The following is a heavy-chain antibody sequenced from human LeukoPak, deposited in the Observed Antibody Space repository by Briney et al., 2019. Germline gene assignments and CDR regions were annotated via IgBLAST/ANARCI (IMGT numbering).Heavy chain of an antibody. J-gene: IGHJ4*02. CDR1: GFTFSNYA. V-gene: IGHV3-30*18. D-gene: IGHD3-10*01. CDR2: ISHDGSEK. Sequence: GGSLRLSCATSGFTFSNYAMHWVRQAPGKGLQWAAVISHDGSEKYYADPVKGRFTVSRDNSKNTLYLQVSSLRLEDTVVYYCAKGVHGSQSTSFADYWGQGTLVTVSS. CDR3: AKGVHGSQSTSFADY.